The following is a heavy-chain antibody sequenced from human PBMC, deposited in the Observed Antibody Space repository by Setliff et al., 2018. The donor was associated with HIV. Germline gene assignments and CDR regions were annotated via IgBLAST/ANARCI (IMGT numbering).Heavy chain of an antibody. D-gene: IGHD4-17*01. CDR2: ISAYSGDT. J-gene: IGHJ4*02. Sequence: ASAKVSCKASGYPFSGYGISWVRQAPGQGLEWMGWISAYSGDTNYAQKFQGRLTMTTDTSTSTAYMELRSLRSDDTAMYYCARPGGSYGDYGWYLRLWGQGTLV. CDR3: ARPGGSYGDYGWYLRL. V-gene: IGHV1-18*01. CDR1: GYPFSGYG.